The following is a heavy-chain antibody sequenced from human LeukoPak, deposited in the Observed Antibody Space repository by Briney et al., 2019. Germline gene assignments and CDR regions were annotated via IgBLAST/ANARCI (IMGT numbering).Heavy chain of an antibody. CDR3: ARVVGYYQYYFDY. J-gene: IGHJ4*02. CDR2: IYSGGST. V-gene: IGHV3-66*01. Sequence: GGSLRLSCAASGFTVSGNYMSWVRQAPGKGLEWVSVIYSGGSTYYADSVKGRFTISRDNSKNTLYLQMNSLRAEDTAVYYCARVVGYYQYYFDYWGQGTLVTVSS. D-gene: IGHD3-22*01. CDR1: GFTVSGNY.